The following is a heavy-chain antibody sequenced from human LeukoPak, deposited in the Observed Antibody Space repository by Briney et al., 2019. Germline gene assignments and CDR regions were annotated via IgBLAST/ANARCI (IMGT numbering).Heavy chain of an antibody. J-gene: IGHJ2*01. CDR2: IWYDGSNK. D-gene: IGHD3-10*01. CDR3: ARDSQGSGWYFDL. V-gene: IGHV3-33*01. CDR1: GFTFSGYA. Sequence: GGSLRLSCAASGFTFSGYAMHWVRQAPGKGLEWVAVIWYDGSNKYYADSVKGRFTISRDNSKNTLYLQMNSLRVEDTAVYYCARDSQGSGWYFDLWGRGTLVIVSS.